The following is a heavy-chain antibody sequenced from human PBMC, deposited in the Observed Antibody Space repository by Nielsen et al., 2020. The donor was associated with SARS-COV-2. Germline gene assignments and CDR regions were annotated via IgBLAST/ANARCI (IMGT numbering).Heavy chain of an antibody. CDR1: GFTFSSYA. V-gene: IGHV3-30*18. CDR2: ISYEGSKK. CDR3: AKRRAVFMLTFGGEGAMDV. Sequence: GESLKISCAASGFTFSSYAMSWVRQAPGKGLEWVASISYEGSKKYYADFLAGRLTVSRDTAKNTVYLQMNSLSVEDTGVYHCAKRRAVFMLTFGGEGAMDVWGQGTTVSVSS. D-gene: IGHD3-16*01. J-gene: IGHJ6*02.